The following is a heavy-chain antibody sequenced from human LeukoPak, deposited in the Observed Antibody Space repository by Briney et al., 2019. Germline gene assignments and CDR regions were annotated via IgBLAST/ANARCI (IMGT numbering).Heavy chain of an antibody. CDR3: ARDESITIFGVVVGVDYYGMDV. Sequence: GGSLRLSCTASGFSFSGHWVHWARHLPGKGLVWVSRISPTGSTTSYADSVKGRFTISRDNAKNSLYLQMNSLRAEDTAVYYCARDESITIFGVVVGVDYYGMDVWGQGTTVTVSS. V-gene: IGHV3-74*01. D-gene: IGHD3-3*01. J-gene: IGHJ6*02. CDR2: ISPTGSTT. CDR1: GFSFSGHW.